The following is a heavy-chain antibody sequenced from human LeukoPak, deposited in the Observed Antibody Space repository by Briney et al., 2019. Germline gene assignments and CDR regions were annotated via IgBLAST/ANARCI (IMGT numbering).Heavy chain of an antibody. V-gene: IGHV1-2*02. CDR2: INPNNGGT. J-gene: IGHJ4*02. CDR3: ARDIAAAGIENFDY. D-gene: IGHD6-13*01. Sequence: ASVRVSCKASGYIFTGYFMHWVRQAPGQGLEWMGWINPNNGGTNYAQKFQGRVTMTTDTSTSTAYMELRSLRSDDTAVYYCARDIAAAGIENFDYWGQGTLVTVSS. CDR1: GYIFTGYF.